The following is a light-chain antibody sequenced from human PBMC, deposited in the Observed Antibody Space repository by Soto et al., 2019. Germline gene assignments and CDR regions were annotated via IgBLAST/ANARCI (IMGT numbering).Light chain of an antibody. CDR1: QDIAAY. CDR3: QQAYSFPIT. CDR2: AAS. Sequence: DIQVTQSPSSVSVSVGDRVTITCRASQDIAAYLAWYQHKPGRAPELLIHAASSLQSGVPSRFSGSGSGTDFTLTINSLQPEDFATYYCQQAYSFPITFGQGTRLDI. V-gene: IGKV1D-12*01. J-gene: IGKJ5*01.